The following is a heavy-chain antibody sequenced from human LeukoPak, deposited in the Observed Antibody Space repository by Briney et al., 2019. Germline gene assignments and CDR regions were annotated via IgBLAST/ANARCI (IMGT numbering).Heavy chain of an antibody. CDR2: IIPILGIA. Sequence: GASVKVSCKASGGTFSSYAISWVRQAPGQGLEWMGRIIPILGIANYAQKFQGRVTITADKSTSTAYMELSSLRSEDTAVYYCARDPKGIAARGHAFDIWGQGTMVTVSS. D-gene: IGHD6-25*01. CDR1: GGTFSSYA. J-gene: IGHJ3*02. V-gene: IGHV1-69*04. CDR3: ARDPKGIAARGHAFDI.